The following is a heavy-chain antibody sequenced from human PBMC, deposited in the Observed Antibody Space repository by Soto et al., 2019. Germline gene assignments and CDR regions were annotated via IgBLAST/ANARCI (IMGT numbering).Heavy chain of an antibody. CDR1: GGSFSGYY. V-gene: IGHV4-34*01. Sequence: SETLSLTCAVYGGSFSGYYWSWIRQPPGKGLEWIGEINHSGSTNYNPSLKSRVTISVDTSKNQFSLKLSSVTAADTAVYYCARLTRDFWSGYYAFDYWGQGTLVTVSS. J-gene: IGHJ4*02. D-gene: IGHD3-3*01. CDR2: INHSGST. CDR3: ARLTRDFWSGYYAFDY.